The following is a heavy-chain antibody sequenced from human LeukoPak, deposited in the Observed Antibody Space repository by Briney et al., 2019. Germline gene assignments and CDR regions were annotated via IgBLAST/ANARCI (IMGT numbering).Heavy chain of an antibody. V-gene: IGHV4-59*01. D-gene: IGHD1-26*01. CDR2: IYYSGST. CDR3: ARESSWDSPYYFDY. CDR1: GGSISSYY. Sequence: PSETLSLTCTVSGGSISSYYWSWIRQPPGKGLEWIGYIYYSGSTNYNPSLKSRVTISVDTSKNQFSLKLSSVTAADTAVYYCARESSWDSPYYFDYWGQGTLVTVSS. J-gene: IGHJ4*02.